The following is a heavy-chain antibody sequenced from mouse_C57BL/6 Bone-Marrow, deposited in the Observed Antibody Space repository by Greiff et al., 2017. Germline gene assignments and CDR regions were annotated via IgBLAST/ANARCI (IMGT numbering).Heavy chain of an antibody. CDR2: ISYDGSN. CDR3: ASVGFTTVVAFDY. D-gene: IGHD1-1*01. CDR1: GYSITSGYY. V-gene: IGHV3-6*01. Sequence: EVKLQESGPGLVKPSQSLSLTCSVTGYSITSGYYWNWIRQFPGNKLEWMGYISYDGSNNYNPSLKNRISITRDTSKNQFFLKLNSVTTEDTATYYCASVGFTTVVAFDYWGQGTTLTVSS. J-gene: IGHJ2*01.